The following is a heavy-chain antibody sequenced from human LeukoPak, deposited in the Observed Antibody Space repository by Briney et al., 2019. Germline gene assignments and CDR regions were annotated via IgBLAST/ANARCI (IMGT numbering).Heavy chain of an antibody. J-gene: IGHJ3*02. CDR1: GFTFSSYW. CDR3: AKDQLGHIVVVVSNDAFDI. V-gene: IGHV3-23*01. Sequence: GGSLRLSCAASGFTFSSYWMHWVRQAPGKGLEWVSAISGSGGSTYYADSVKGRFTISRDNSKNTLYLQMNSLRAEDTSVYYCAKDQLGHIVVVVSNDAFDIWGQGTMVTVPS. D-gene: IGHD2-21*01. CDR2: ISGSGGST.